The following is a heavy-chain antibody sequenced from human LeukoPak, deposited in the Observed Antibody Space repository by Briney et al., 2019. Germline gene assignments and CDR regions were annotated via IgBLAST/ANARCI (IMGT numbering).Heavy chain of an antibody. CDR2: IWHDGSNK. J-gene: IGHJ3*02. D-gene: IGHD5-18*01. Sequence: GGALXLSCAASGFTFSSYGMHWVRQAPGKGGEGVAVIWHDGSNKYYADSVKGRFTISRDNSKNTLYLQMNSLRAEDTAVYYCAKDLTAMDPDAFDIWGQGTMVTVSS. CDR1: GFTFSSYG. CDR3: AKDLTAMDPDAFDI. V-gene: IGHV3-33*06.